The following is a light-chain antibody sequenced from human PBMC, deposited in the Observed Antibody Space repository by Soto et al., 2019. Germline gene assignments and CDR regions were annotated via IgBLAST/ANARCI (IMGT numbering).Light chain of an antibody. Sequence: DIQMTQSPSTLSGSLGDRVTITCRASQTISSWLAWYQQKPGKAPKLLIYKASTLKSGVPSRFSGSGSGTEFTLTISSLQHDDFATYYGQHYNSYSEAFCQGTKVDNK. J-gene: IGKJ1*01. CDR1: QTISSW. V-gene: IGKV1-5*03. CDR3: QHYNSYSEA. CDR2: KAS.